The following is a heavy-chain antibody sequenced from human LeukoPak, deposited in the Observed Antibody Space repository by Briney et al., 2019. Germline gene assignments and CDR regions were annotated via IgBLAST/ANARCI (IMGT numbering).Heavy chain of an antibody. CDR3: ARATPYYYYGMDV. Sequence: GGSLRLSCAASGSTFSSYWMSWVRQAPGKGLEWVANIKQDGSEKYYVDSVKGRFTISRDNAKNSLYLQMNSLRAEDTAVYYCARATPYYYYGMDVWGQGTTVTVSS. CDR2: IKQDGSEK. CDR1: GSTFSSYW. J-gene: IGHJ6*02. V-gene: IGHV3-7*01.